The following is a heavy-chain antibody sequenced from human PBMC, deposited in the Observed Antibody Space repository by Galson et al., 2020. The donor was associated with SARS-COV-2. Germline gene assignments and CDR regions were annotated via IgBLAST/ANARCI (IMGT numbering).Heavy chain of an antibody. CDR3: ARVLWSYGKAFDP. CDR1: GDSVSSTTAA. Sequence: SQTLSLTCVISGDSVSSTTAAWNWIRQSPSRGLEWLGRTYYTSKWDNDYAVSVKSRITINPDTSKNQFSLQLNSVTPDDTAVYYCARVLWSYGKAFDPWGQGTLVTVSS. V-gene: IGHV6-1*01. J-gene: IGHJ5*02. CDR2: TYYTSKWDN. D-gene: IGHD3-16*01.